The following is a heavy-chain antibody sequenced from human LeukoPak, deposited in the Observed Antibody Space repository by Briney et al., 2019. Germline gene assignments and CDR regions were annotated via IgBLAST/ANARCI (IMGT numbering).Heavy chain of an antibody. D-gene: IGHD3-22*01. CDR3: ARPYYYDSRIDP. V-gene: IGHV4-30-4*01. CDR1: GGSISSGDYY. CDR2: MYYSGST. J-gene: IGHJ5*02. Sequence: SQTLSLTCTVSGGSISSGDYYWSWIRQPPGKGPEWIAYMYYSGSTYYNPSLKSRVTMSADTSKNQLSLKLSSVTAADTAVYYCARPYYYDSRIDPWGQGILVTVSS.